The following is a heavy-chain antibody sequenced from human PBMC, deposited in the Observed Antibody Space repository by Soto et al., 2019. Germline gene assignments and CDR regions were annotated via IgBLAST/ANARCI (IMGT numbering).Heavy chain of an antibody. CDR3: ARTAAAGKNYYGIDV. V-gene: IGHV5-51*01. D-gene: IGHD6-13*01. CDR1: GYSFSSYW. Sequence: GESLKISCKGSGYSFSSYWSGWVRQMTGKGLEWMGTIYPGDSDTRYSPSFQGQVTISADKSISTAYLQWSSLKASDTAMYYCARTAAAGKNYYGIDVWGQGTTVTVSS. CDR2: IYPGDSDT. J-gene: IGHJ6*02.